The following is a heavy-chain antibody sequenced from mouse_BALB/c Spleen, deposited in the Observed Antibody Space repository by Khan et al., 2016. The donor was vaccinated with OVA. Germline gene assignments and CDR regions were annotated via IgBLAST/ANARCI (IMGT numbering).Heavy chain of an antibody. J-gene: IGHJ3*01. CDR2: IDPFSGGT. CDR3: TRTCFVAWFTY. Sequence: EVQLQQSGPELMKPGASVKISCKASGYSFTNYYIHWVIQSHGKSLEWIGYIDPFSGGTTYNQKFKGKATLTVDKSSSTAYIHLRNLTSEDSAVFFWTRTCFVAWFTYWGQGTLVTVSA. V-gene: IGHV1S135*01. CDR1: GYSFTNYY.